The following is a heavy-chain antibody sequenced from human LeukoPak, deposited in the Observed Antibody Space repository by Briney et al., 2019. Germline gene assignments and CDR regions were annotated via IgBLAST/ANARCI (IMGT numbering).Heavy chain of an antibody. D-gene: IGHD3-22*01. CDR3: ARHDSSGYCFDY. Sequence: PSETLSLTCAMSGGSVSDGHIYWNWVRQAAGKGLEWIGRIYTSGSTNYNPSLKSRVTMSVDTSKNQFSLKLSSVTAADTAVYYCARHDSSGYCFDYWGQGTLVTVSS. CDR2: IYTSGST. V-gene: IGHV4-61*02. J-gene: IGHJ4*02. CDR1: GGSVSDGHIY.